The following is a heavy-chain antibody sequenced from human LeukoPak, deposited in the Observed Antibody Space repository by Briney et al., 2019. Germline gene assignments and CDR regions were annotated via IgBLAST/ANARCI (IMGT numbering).Heavy chain of an antibody. J-gene: IGHJ5*01. Sequence: GGSLRLSCATSGFTLENFGMNCVRQAPGKGLEWVSGISGSGDRTHYADSVQGRFTVSRDNSKNTLFLEMNNLKAGDTALYYCAKVLSTGYYYDSWGQGTLVAVSS. CDR3: AKVLSTGYYYDS. CDR2: ISGSGDRT. D-gene: IGHD3-22*01. CDR1: GFTLENFG. V-gene: IGHV3-23*01.